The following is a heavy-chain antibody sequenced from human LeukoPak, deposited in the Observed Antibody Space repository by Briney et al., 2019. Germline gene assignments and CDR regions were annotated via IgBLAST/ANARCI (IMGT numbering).Heavy chain of an antibody. J-gene: IGHJ4*02. Sequence: SETLSLTCTVSGGSISSYYWSWIRQPPGKGLEWIGYIYYSGSTNYNPSLKSRVTISVDTSKNQFSLKQSSVTAADTAVYYCVRGLRQQLGLFDYWGQGTLATVTS. CDR2: IYYSGST. CDR3: VRGLRQQLGLFDY. CDR1: GGSISSYY. V-gene: IGHV4-59*08. D-gene: IGHD6-13*01.